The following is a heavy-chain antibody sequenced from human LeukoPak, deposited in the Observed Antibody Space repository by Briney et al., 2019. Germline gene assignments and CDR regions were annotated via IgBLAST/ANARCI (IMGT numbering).Heavy chain of an antibody. CDR1: AGSISSYY. Sequence: SQTLSLTSTVAAGSISSYYWSCIRQPPGKGLKWIGYIYYSGSTNYNPSLKSRVTISVDTSKIQFSLKLSSVTAADTAVYYCARYGSGSYSFGMDVWGQGTTVIVSS. CDR2: IYYSGST. V-gene: IGHV4-59*08. J-gene: IGHJ6*02. D-gene: IGHD3-10*01. CDR3: ARYGSGSYSFGMDV.